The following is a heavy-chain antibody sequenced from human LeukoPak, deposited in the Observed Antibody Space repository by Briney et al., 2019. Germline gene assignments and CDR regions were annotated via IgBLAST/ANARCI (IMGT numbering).Heavy chain of an antibody. J-gene: IGHJ4*02. CDR2: IYYSGST. D-gene: IGHD3-22*01. V-gene: IGHV4-59*08. CDR1: GGSISSYY. CDR3: ARIKYCYDSSGYRYYFDY. Sequence: TSETLSLTCTVSGGSISSYYWSWIRQPPGKGLEWIGYIYYSGSTNYNPSLKSRVTISVDTSKNQFSLKLSSVTAADTAVYYCARIKYCYDSSGYRYYFDYWGQGTLVTVSS.